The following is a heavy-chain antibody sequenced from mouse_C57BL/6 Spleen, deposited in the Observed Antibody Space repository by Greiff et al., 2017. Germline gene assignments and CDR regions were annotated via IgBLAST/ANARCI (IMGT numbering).Heavy chain of an antibody. D-gene: IGHD1-1*01. CDR3: ARGYYGSRGAMDY. CDR2: IYPSDSET. J-gene: IGHJ4*01. V-gene: IGHV1-61*01. CDR1: GYTFTSYW. Sequence: QVQLQQPGAELVRPGSSVKLSCKASGYTFTSYWMDWVKQRPGQGLEWIGNIYPSDSETHYNQKFKDKATLTVDKSSSTAYMQLSSLTSEDSAVYYCARGYYGSRGAMDYWGQGTSVTVSS.